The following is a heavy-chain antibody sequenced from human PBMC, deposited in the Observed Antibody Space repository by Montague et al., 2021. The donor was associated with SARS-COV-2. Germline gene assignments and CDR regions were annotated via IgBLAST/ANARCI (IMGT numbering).Heavy chain of an antibody. D-gene: IGHD6-13*01. CDR2: ISYSGST. CDR1: DVPTSAHF. V-gene: IGHV4-59*11. J-gene: IGHJ6*02. CDR3: AREQQLAPRGFGVDA. Sequence: SETLSLTCTVSDVPTSAHFWSWIRQSPGKGLEWIGYISYSGSTKYSPSLTSRVTISLGSSRKHFSLELRSVTAADTAVYYCAREQQLAPRGFGVDAWGQGTTVIVTS.